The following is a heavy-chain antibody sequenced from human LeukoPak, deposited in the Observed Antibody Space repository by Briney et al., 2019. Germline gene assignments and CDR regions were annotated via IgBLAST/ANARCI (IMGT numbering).Heavy chain of an antibody. V-gene: IGHV3-7*01. Sequence: GGSLRLSCAASGFTFSSYAMSWVRQAPGKGLEWVANIKQDGSEKYYVDSVKGRFTISRDNAKNSLYLQMNSLRAEDTAVYCCARVGTYYDFWSGYPSSWYANYFDYWGQGTLVTVSS. CDR3: ARVGTYYDFWSGYPSSWYANYFDY. D-gene: IGHD3-3*01. CDR1: GFTFSSYA. J-gene: IGHJ4*02. CDR2: IKQDGSEK.